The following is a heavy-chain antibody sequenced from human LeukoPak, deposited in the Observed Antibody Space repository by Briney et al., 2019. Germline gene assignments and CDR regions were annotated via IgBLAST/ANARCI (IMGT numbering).Heavy chain of an antibody. J-gene: IGHJ6*02. Sequence: LPGGSLRLSCAASGFTFSSYAMHWVRQAPGKGLEWVSAVTGSGGSTYYADSVKGRFTISRDNSKNTLYLQMNSLRAEDTAVYYCARYSGWRTRYYYYGMDVWGQGTTVTVSS. CDR1: GFTFSSYA. D-gene: IGHD5-12*01. V-gene: IGHV3-23*01. CDR3: ARYSGWRTRYYYYGMDV. CDR2: VTGSGGST.